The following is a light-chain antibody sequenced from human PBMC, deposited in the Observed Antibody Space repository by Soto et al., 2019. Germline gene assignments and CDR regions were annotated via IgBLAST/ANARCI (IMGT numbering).Light chain of an antibody. CDR3: QQYNSYL. Sequence: DIQMTQSPSTLSASVGHRVSIICRASQTINNLMAWYQQKPGQAPKLLIYDASSLESGVPSRFSGSGSGTEFTLTISSLQPDDFATYYCQQYNSYLFGQGTKVDI. V-gene: IGKV1-5*02. CDR1: QTINNL. J-gene: IGKJ1*01. CDR2: DAS.